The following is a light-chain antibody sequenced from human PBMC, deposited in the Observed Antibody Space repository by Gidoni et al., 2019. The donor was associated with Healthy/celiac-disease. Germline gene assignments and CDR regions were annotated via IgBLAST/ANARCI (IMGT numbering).Light chain of an antibody. CDR3: QQYGSSPCS. CDR1: QSVSSSY. V-gene: IGKV3-20*01. Sequence: EIVLTQSPGTLSWSPGERATLSCRASQSVSSSYLAWYQQKPGQAPRLPIYGASSRATGIPDRFSGSGSGTDFTLTISRLEPEDFAVYYCQQYGSSPCSFGQGTKLEIK. J-gene: IGKJ2*04. CDR2: GAS.